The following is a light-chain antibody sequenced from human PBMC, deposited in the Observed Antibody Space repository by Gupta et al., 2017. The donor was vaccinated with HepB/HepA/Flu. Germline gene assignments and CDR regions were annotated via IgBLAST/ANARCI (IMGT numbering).Light chain of an antibody. J-gene: IGLJ2*01. CDR1: SSTIGAGFP. CDR3: QSYDSRLSGSPV. V-gene: IGLV1-40*01. CDR2: DNN. Sequence: QSVLAQPPPASGAPGQRITISCIGSSSTIGAGFPVHWYQQLPGTVPKLLISDNNNRPSGVPDRFSASKSGTSASLAITGLQAEDEAHYYCQSYDSRLSGSPVFGGGTKLTVL.